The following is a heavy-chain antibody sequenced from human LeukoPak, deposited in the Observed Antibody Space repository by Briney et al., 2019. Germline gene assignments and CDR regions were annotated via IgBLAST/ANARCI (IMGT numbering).Heavy chain of an antibody. V-gene: IGHV4-61*01. CDR2: IYYSGST. J-gene: IGHJ5*02. Sequence: SETLSLTCTVSGVSISSGSYYWSWIRQPPGKGLEWIGYIYYSGSTNYNPSLKSRVTISVDTSKNQFSLKLSSVTAADTAVYYCASTIPVAGESAWGQGTLVTVSS. D-gene: IGHD6-19*01. CDR1: GVSISSGSYY. CDR3: ASTIPVAGESA.